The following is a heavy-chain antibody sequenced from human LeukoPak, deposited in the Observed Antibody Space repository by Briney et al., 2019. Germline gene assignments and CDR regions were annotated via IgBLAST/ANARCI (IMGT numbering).Heavy chain of an antibody. J-gene: IGHJ4*02. CDR3: ARLEPFYADS. Sequence: SETLSLTCTVSGGSISSSSDFWAWIRQPPGKGLEWLGSIYNSGSAYYSPSLKSRVTISVDTSKNQFSLRLSSVTAADTAVYYCARLEPFYADSWGQGALVTVSS. D-gene: IGHD3-16*01. V-gene: IGHV4-39*01. CDR2: IYNSGSA. CDR1: GGSISSSSDF.